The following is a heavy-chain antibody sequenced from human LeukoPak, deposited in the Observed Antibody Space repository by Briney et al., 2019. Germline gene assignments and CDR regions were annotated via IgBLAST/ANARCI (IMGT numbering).Heavy chain of an antibody. CDR3: ARIHDFGYGMDV. D-gene: IGHD3-3*01. Sequence: SGPTLVNPTQTLTLTCTFSGFSLRTRGMYVSWIRQPPGKALEWLARIDWADDKYYSTSLKTRLTISKDTSKNQVVLTMTNMDPVDTATYYCARIHDFGYGMDVWGQGTTVTVFS. CDR2: IDWADDK. J-gene: IGHJ6*02. V-gene: IGHV2-70*11. CDR1: GFSLRTRGMY.